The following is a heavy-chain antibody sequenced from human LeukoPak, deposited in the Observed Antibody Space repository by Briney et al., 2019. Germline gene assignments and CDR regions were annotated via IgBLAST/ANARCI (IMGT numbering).Heavy chain of an antibody. CDR2: ISSSGSTI. V-gene: IGHV3-48*03. J-gene: IGHJ4*02. Sequence: PGGSLRLSCAASGFTFSSYEMNWVRQAPGKGLEWVSYISSSGSTIYYADSVKGRFTISRDNAKNSLYLQMNSLRAEDTAVYYCARGYCSGGSCYFLIAFDYWGQGTLVTVSS. D-gene: IGHD2-15*01. CDR3: ARGYCSGGSCYFLIAFDY. CDR1: GFTFSSYE.